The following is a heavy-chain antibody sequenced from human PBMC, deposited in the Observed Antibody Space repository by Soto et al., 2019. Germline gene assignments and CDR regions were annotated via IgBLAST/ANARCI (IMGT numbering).Heavy chain of an antibody. V-gene: IGHV3-74*01. Sequence: EVQLVESGGGLIQPAGSLRLSCTASGFPFSDLWMHWVRQAPGKGLEWVSRISHDGSSTSHVDSVRGRFSISRDNAKNTVYLQMNSLRAEDTAVYYCTSLSVAVDYFAFDIWGQGTVVTVS. J-gene: IGHJ3*02. D-gene: IGHD6-19*01. CDR3: TSLSVAVDYFAFDI. CDR2: ISHDGSST. CDR1: GFPFSDLW.